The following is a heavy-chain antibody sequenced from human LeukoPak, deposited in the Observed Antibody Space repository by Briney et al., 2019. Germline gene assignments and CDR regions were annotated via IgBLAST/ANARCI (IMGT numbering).Heavy chain of an antibody. CDR2: ISYDGSNK. J-gene: IGHJ4*02. V-gene: IGHV3-30*04. Sequence: GGSLRLSCAASGFTFSSYAMHWVRQAPGKELEWVAVISYDGSNKYYADSVKGRFTISRGNSKNTLYLQMNSLRAEDTAVYYCAREEYSYGNRYWGQGTLVTVSS. D-gene: IGHD5-18*01. CDR1: GFTFSSYA. CDR3: AREEYSYGNRY.